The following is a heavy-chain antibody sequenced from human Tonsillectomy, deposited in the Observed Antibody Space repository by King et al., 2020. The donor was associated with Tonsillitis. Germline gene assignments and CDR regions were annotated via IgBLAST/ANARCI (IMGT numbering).Heavy chain of an antibody. CDR1: GYTFTSHG. CDR3: ARDQRAYYYDSSGPLTY. CDR2: ISTYDGNT. Sequence: LQLVQSGAEVKKPGATVKVSCKTSGYTFTSHGLSWVRQAPGQGLEWMGGISTYDGNTNYAQKFQGRVTLTTDTATSTAYMELRSLRSDDTAVYYCARDQRAYYYDSSGPLTYWGQGTLVTVSS. D-gene: IGHD3-22*01. V-gene: IGHV1-18*01. J-gene: IGHJ4*02.